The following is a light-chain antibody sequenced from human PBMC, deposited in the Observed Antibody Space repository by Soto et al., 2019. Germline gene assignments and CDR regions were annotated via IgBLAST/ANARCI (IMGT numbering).Light chain of an antibody. CDR2: VAS. V-gene: IGKV1-39*01. Sequence: DIQMTQSPSSLSTSVGDSVTITCRASQNIASSVNWYQQKPGEAPKLLIYVASSLQSGVPSRFSGSGSGTDFTFTISSLQPEDFATYYCQQSYSQWTFGQGTKVE. CDR1: QNIASS. CDR3: QQSYSQWT. J-gene: IGKJ1*01.